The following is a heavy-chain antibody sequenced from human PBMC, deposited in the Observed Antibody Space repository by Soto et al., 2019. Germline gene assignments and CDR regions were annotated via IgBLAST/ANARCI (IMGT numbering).Heavy chain of an antibody. CDR3: ARLAVAGTDPLPWFDP. Sequence: ASVKVSCKASGYTFTSYVISWVRHAPGQGLEWMGWISAYNGNTNYAQKLQGRVTMTTDTSTSTAYMELRSLRSDDTAVYYCARLAVAGTDPLPWFDPWGQGTLVTVSS. J-gene: IGHJ5*02. CDR2: ISAYNGNT. D-gene: IGHD6-19*01. V-gene: IGHV1-18*01. CDR1: GYTFTSYV.